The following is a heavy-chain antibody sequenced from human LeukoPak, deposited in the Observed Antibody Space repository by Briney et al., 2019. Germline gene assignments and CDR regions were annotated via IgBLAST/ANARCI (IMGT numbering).Heavy chain of an antibody. CDR3: ARPGGYYGSGSYLDY. Sequence: GGSLRLSCAASGFTSISYWMHWVRQAPGKGLVWVSRINSDGSTTSYAASVKGRFTISRDTAKNTLYLQMNSLRAEDTAVYYCARPGGYYGSGSYLDYWGQGTLVTVSS. CDR1: GFTSISYW. J-gene: IGHJ4*02. D-gene: IGHD3-10*01. V-gene: IGHV3-74*01. CDR2: INSDGSTT.